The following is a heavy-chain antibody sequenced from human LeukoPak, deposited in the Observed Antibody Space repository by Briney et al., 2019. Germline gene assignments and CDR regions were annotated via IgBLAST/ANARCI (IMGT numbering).Heavy chain of an antibody. Sequence: ASVKVSCKASGYTFTSYAMNWVRQAPGQGLEWMGWINTNTGNPTYAQGFTGRFVFSLDTSVSTAYLQISSLKAEDTAVYYCARLRITMVRGALPGKYNWFDPWGQGTLVTVSS. CDR3: ARLRITMVRGALPGKYNWFDP. J-gene: IGHJ5*02. D-gene: IGHD3-10*01. CDR1: GYTFTSYA. CDR2: INTNTGNP. V-gene: IGHV7-4-1*02.